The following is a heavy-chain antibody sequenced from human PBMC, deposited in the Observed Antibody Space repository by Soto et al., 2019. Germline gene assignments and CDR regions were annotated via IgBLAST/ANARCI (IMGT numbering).Heavy chain of an antibody. Sequence: QVQLVQSGAEVKKPGASVKVSCKASGYTFTSYYMHWVRQAPGQGLEWMGIINPSGGSTSYAQKFRGRVTMTRDTATSTVYRELSSLRSEDTAVYYCAREGGGGSYWSYYYGMDVWGQGTTVTVSS. J-gene: IGHJ6*02. V-gene: IGHV1-46*01. CDR2: INPSGGST. CDR3: AREGGGGSYWSYYYGMDV. D-gene: IGHD1-26*01. CDR1: GYTFTSYY.